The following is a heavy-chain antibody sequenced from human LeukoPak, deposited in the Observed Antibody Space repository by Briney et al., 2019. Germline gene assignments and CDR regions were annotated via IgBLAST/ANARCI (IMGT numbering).Heavy chain of an antibody. CDR2: IIPIFGTA. J-gene: IGHJ3*02. D-gene: IGHD3-22*01. CDR1: GGTFSSYA. V-gene: IGHV1-69*01. Sequence: GASVKVSCKASGGTFSSYAISWVRQAPGQGLEWMGGIIPIFGTANYAQKFQGRVTITADESTSTAYMELSSLRSEDTAVYYCAREKGRALYYYDSSGYYFDAFGIWGQGTMVTVSS. CDR3: AREKGRALYYYDSSGYYFDAFGI.